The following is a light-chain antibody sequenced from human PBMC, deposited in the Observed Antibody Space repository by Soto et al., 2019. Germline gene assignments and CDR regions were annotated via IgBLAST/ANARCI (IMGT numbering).Light chain of an antibody. Sequence: EIVMTQSPATLSVSPGERATLSCRASQSVSSNLAWYQQKPGQAPRLLIYGASTRATGIPGRFSGGGSGTEFTLTISSLQSEDFAVYYCQQYNNWPETFGQGTKVEIK. CDR1: QSVSSN. CDR2: GAS. J-gene: IGKJ1*01. V-gene: IGKV3-15*01. CDR3: QQYNNWPET.